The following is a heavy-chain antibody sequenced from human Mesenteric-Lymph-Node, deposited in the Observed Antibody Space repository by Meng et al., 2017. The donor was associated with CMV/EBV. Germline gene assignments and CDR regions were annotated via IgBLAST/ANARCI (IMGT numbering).Heavy chain of an antibody. CDR2: IYYSGST. CDR1: GGSISSYY. D-gene: IGHD3-3*01. J-gene: IGHJ3*02. V-gene: IGHV4-59*01. CDR3: ARGLYDFWSGYSDAFDI. Sequence: SETLSLTCTVSGGSISSYYWSWIRQPTGKGLEWIGYIYYSGSTNYNPSLKSRVTISVDTSKNQFSLKLSSVTAADTAVYYCARGLYDFWSGYSDAFDIWGQGTMVTVSS.